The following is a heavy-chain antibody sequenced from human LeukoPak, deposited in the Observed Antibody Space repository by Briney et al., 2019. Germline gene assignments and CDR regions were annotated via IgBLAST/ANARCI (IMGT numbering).Heavy chain of an antibody. V-gene: IGHV3-23*01. Sequence: GGSLRLSCAASGFTFSSYAMSWVRQAPGTGLEWDSTIRSSGGSTYYADSVKGRLTISRDNSNNTLFLQMNSLRAEDTAVFYCAKDRGGGYSSSSTGFDYWGQGTLVTVSS. J-gene: IGHJ4*02. D-gene: IGHD6-6*01. CDR3: AKDRGGGYSSSSTGFDY. CDR2: IRSSGGST. CDR1: GFTFSSYA.